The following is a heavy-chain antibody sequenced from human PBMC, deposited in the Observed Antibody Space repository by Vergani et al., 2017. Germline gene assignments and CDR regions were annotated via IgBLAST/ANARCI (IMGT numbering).Heavy chain of an antibody. CDR1: GYSISSGYY. CDR2: IYHSGST. V-gene: IGHV4-38-2*02. J-gene: IGHJ3*02. D-gene: IGHD2-2*01. Sequence: QVQLQETGPGLVKPSETLSLTCAVSGYSISSGYYWGWIRQPPGKGLEWIGSIYHSGSTYYNPSLKSRVTISVDTSKNQFSLKLSSVTAADTAVYYCARDTPRYCSSTSCTKGANDAFDIWGQGTMVTVSS. CDR3: ARDTPRYCSSTSCTKGANDAFDI.